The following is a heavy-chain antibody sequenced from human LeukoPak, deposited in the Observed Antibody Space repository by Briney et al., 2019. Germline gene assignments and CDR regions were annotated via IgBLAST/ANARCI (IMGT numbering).Heavy chain of an antibody. CDR1: GGSISSSSYY. CDR2: IYYSGST. D-gene: IGHD1-26*01. J-gene: IGHJ3*02. V-gene: IGHV4-39*07. Sequence: SETLSLTCTVSGGSISSSSYYWGWIRQPPGKGLEWIGSIYYSGSTYYNPSLKSRVTISVDTSKNQFSLKLSSVTAADTAVYYCAREGALTSNTANAFDIWGQGTMVTVSS. CDR3: AREGALTSNTANAFDI.